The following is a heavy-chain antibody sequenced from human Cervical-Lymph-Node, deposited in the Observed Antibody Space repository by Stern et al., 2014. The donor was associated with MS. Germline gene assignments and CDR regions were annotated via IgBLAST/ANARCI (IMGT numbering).Heavy chain of an antibody. V-gene: IGHV3-21*01. CDR3: AREPDYNNTNEVGSFDV. D-gene: IGHD2/OR15-2a*01. CDR2: ISSRNAYI. CDR1: GFTFSSYT. J-gene: IGHJ3*01. Sequence: VQLVESGGGLVQPGGSLRLSCATSGFTFSSYTMSWVHQTPGKGLEWVSSISSRNAYIFYADSVKGRFTISRDNAKNSLYLEMNSLRAEDTAVYDCAREPDYNNTNEVGSFDVWGRGTLVTVSS.